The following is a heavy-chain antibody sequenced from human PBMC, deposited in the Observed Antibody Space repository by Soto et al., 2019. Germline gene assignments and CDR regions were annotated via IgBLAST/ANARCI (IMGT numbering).Heavy chain of an antibody. V-gene: IGHV4-34*01. CDR1: GGSFSGYY. D-gene: IGHD2-8*02. CDR3: ARDKITGLFDY. CDR2: INHSGST. J-gene: IGHJ4*02. Sequence: QVQLQQWGAGLLKPSETLSLTCAVYGGSFSGYYWTWIRQQPGTGLEWIGEINHSGSTNYNPSLKSRVTMSVDTSTHQFSLKLTSVTAADTAVYYGARDKITGLFDYWGKGTLVTVSS.